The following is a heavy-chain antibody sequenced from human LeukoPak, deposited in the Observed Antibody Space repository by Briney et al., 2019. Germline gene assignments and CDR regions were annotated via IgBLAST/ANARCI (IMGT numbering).Heavy chain of an antibody. CDR2: TSYDGSNK. Sequence: PGGSLRLSCAASGFTFSSYAMHWVRQAPGKGLEWVAVTSYDGSNKYYADSVKGRFTISRDNSKNTLYLQMNSLRAEDTAVYYCAKEFSGYLASFEYWGQGTLVTVSS. J-gene: IGHJ4*02. CDR3: AKEFSGYLASFEY. D-gene: IGHD3-22*01. V-gene: IGHV3-30-3*01. CDR1: GFTFSSYA.